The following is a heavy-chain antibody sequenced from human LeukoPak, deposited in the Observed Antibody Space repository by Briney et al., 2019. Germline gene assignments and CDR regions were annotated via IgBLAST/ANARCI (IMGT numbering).Heavy chain of an antibody. J-gene: IGHJ3*02. CDR1: GGSISSYY. V-gene: IGHV4-59*01. CDR3: ARDGDGVYSSGHDAFDI. D-gene: IGHD6-19*01. Sequence: SETLSLTCTVSGGSISSYYWSWIRQPPGKGLEWIGYIYYSGSTKYNPSLKSRVTISVDTSKNQFSLELSSVTAADTAVYYCARDGDGVYSSGHDAFDIWGQGIMVTVSS. CDR2: IYYSGST.